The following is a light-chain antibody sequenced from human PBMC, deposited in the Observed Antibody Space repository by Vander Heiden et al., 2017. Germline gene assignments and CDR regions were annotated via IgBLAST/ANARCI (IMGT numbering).Light chain of an antibody. J-gene: IGKJ1*01. CDR3: QQSDRTPPT. Sequence: DIQITQSPLSRSASVGDRVIITCRASQSISSYLTLYQQKPGKAPKLLIYAASSLQSGVPSRFRGSGSGTDFTLTISSLQPEDFATYFCQQSDRTPPTFGQGTKVESK. CDR1: QSISSY. CDR2: AAS. V-gene: IGKV1-39*01.